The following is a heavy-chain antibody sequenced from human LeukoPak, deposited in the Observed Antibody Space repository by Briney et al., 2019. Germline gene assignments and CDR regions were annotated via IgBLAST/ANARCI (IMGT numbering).Heavy chain of an antibody. CDR2: INPNSGGT. V-gene: IGHV1-2*02. D-gene: IGHD2-15*01. CDR3: ARVGYCSGGSCYSAFDY. Sequence: ASVKVSCKASGYTFTGYYMHWVRQAPGQGLEWMGWINPNSGGTNYAQKFQGRVTMTRDTSISATYMELSRLRSDDTAVYYCARVGYCSGGSCYSAFDYWGQGTLVTVSS. CDR1: GYTFTGYY. J-gene: IGHJ4*02.